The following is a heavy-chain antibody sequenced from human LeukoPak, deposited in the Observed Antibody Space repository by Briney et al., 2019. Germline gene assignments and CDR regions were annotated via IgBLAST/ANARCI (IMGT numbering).Heavy chain of an antibody. D-gene: IGHD3-22*01. CDR2: IYTGGNT. V-gene: IGHV3-53*01. CDR1: GFTVDSNY. J-gene: IGHJ4*02. CDR3: ARGDDSGYYDYFDY. Sequence: GGSLRLSCAASGFTVDSNYLSWVRQAPGKGLEWVSTIYTGGNTYYAASVKGRFTISRDFSKNTVFLHMNSLRAEDTAMYYCARGDDSGYYDYFDYWGQGAPVTVSS.